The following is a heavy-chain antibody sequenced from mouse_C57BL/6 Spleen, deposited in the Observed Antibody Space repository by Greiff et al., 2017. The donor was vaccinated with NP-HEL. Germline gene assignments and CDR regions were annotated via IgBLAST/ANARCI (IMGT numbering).Heavy chain of an antibody. CDR2: SRNKANDYTT. D-gene: IGHD2-3*01. CDR1: GFTFSDFY. Sequence: EVKVVESGGGLVQSGRSLRLSCATSGFTFSDFYMEWVRQAPGKGLEWIAASRNKANDYTTEYSASVKGRFIVSRDTSQSILYLQMNALRAEDTAIYYCARDAGLLRAMDYWGQGTSVTVSS. V-gene: IGHV7-1*01. J-gene: IGHJ4*01. CDR3: ARDAGLLRAMDY.